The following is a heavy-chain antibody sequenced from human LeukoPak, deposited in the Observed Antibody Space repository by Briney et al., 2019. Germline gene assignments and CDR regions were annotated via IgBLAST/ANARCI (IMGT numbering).Heavy chain of an antibody. CDR1: GYTFTGYY. J-gene: IGHJ4*02. Sequence: GASVKVSCKASGYTFTGYYMHWVRQAPGQGLEWMGWINPNNGGTNYAQKFQGRVTMTRDTSISTAYMELSSLKSDDTAVYYCARVSPAYFDCWGQGTLVTVSS. CDR3: ARVSPAYFDC. CDR2: INPNNGGT. V-gene: IGHV1-2*02.